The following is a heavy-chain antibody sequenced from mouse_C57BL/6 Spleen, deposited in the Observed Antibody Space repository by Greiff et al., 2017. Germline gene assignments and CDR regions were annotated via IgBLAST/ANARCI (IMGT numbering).Heavy chain of an antibody. CDR3: ASAIYYDYDWFAY. D-gene: IGHD2-4*01. CDR2: INPSNGGT. J-gene: IGHJ3*01. CDR1: GYTFTSYW. Sequence: QVQLQQPGPELVKPGASVKLSCTASGYTFTSYWMHWVKQRPGQGLEWIGNINPSNGGTNYNEKFKGKATLTIDKSSSTAYMQLSSLTSEDSSVDYCASAIYYDYDWFAYWGQGTLVTVSA. V-gene: IGHV1-53*01.